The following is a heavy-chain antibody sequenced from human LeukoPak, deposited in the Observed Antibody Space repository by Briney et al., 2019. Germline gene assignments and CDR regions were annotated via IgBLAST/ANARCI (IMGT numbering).Heavy chain of an antibody. CDR2: IFRDDST. CDR1: GFTVSNNY. Sequence: GGSLRLSRAASGFTVSNNYMMWVSQAPGKGLEWVSAIFRDDSTYYADSVKGRLTISRDNSKNTLYLQMTSLRVDDTAMYYCLCYHDSSSYVDNWGQGALVTVS. D-gene: IGHD3-22*01. CDR3: LCYHDSSSYVDN. J-gene: IGHJ4*02. V-gene: IGHV3-53*01.